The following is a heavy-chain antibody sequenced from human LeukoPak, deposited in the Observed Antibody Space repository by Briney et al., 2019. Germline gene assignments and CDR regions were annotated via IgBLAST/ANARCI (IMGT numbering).Heavy chain of an antibody. CDR1: GGSISSSNYY. V-gene: IGHV4-39*01. J-gene: IGHJ4*02. CDR2: IVYSGST. Sequence: SETLSLTCTVSGGSISSSNYYWGWIRQPPGKGLDWIGSIVYSGSTNYNPSLESRATITVDRSKNQFSLKLSSVTATDTAVYYCARYRVGSMSDYWGQGTLVTVSS. D-gene: IGHD1-26*01. CDR3: ARYRVGSMSDY.